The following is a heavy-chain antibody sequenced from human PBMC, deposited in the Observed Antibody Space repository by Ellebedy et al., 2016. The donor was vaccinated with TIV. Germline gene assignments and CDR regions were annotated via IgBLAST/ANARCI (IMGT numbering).Heavy chain of an antibody. CDR3: ARGYCSSISCFDY. D-gene: IGHD2-2*01. J-gene: IGHJ4*02. CDR2: IYHSGST. CDR1: GGSISSSNW. Sequence: SETLSLTXAVSGGSISSSNWWSWVRQPPGKGLEWNGVIYHSGSTNYNPSLKSRVTISVDKSKNHFSLKLSSVTAADTAVYYCARGYCSSISCFDYWGQGTLVTVSS. V-gene: IGHV4-4*02.